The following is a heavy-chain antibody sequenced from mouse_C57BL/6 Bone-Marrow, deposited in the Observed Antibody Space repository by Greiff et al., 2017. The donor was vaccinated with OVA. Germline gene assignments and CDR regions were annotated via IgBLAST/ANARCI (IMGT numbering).Heavy chain of an antibody. J-gene: IGHJ3*01. D-gene: IGHD2-4*01. CDR3: AREGSYYDYDGFAY. Sequence: EVQLQQSGPVLVKPGASVKMSCKASGYTFTDYYMNWVKQSHGKSLEWIGVINPYNGGTSYNQKFTGKATLTVDKSSSTAYMELNSLTSEDSAVYYCAREGSYYDYDGFAYWGQGTLVTVSA. V-gene: IGHV1-19*01. CDR1: GYTFTDYY. CDR2: INPYNGGT.